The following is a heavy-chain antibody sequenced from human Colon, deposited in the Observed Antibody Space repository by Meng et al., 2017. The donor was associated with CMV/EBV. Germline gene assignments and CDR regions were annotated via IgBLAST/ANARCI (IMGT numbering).Heavy chain of an antibody. Sequence: GESLKISCAASGFTVSNHHMNWVRQAPGKGLEWVSVVFAGGDTFYVDSVKGRFTVSRDNSKNTVSLQMNRVRAEETAVYYCAKGDIVVVPAAQFDYWGQGTLVTVSS. D-gene: IGHD2-2*01. J-gene: IGHJ4*02. V-gene: IGHV3-53*01. CDR2: VFAGGDT. CDR3: AKGDIVVVPAAQFDY. CDR1: GFTVSNHH.